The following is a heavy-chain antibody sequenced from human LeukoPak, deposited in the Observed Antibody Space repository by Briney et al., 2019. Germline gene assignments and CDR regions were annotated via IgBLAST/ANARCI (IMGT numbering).Heavy chain of an antibody. J-gene: IGHJ4*02. CDR2: ISGDGGST. Sequence: GGSLRLSCTASGFTFSAYALTWLRQAPGKGLEWVSAISGDGGSTYYTDSVKGRFTISRDNSKSTVYLQMNSLRAEDTAVYYCAKPTDYWGQGTLVTVSS. V-gene: IGHV3-23*01. CDR1: GFTFSAYA. CDR3: AKPTDY.